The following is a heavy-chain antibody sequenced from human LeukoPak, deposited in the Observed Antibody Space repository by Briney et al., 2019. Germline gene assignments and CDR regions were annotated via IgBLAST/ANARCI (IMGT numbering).Heavy chain of an antibody. V-gene: IGHV3-48*01. J-gene: IGHJ4*02. D-gene: IGHD6-13*01. CDR2: ISSSSSTI. CDR3: AKDRTPAAGTDQFDY. Sequence: QAGGSLRLSCAASGFTFSRYSMNWVRQAPGKGLEWVSYISSSSSTIYYADSVKGRFTISRDNAKNSLYLQMDSLRAEDTAVYYCAKDRTPAAGTDQFDYWGQGTLVTVSS. CDR1: GFTFSRYS.